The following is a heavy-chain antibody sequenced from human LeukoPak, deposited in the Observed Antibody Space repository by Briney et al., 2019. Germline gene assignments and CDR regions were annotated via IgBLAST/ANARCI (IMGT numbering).Heavy chain of an antibody. CDR3: AKRSDYGGNWNYFDN. Sequence: GGSLRLSCAASGFTFSSYGMSWVRQAPGKGLEWVSATSAGGGSTYYADSVKGRFTLSRDNSKSTLYLQMNTLRAEDTAVYYCAKRSDYGGNWNYFDNWGQGTLVTVSS. CDR1: GFTFSSYG. J-gene: IGHJ4*02. CDR2: TSAGGGST. D-gene: IGHD4-23*01. V-gene: IGHV3-23*01.